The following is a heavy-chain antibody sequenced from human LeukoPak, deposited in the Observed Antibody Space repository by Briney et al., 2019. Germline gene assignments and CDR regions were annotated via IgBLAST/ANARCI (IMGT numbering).Heavy chain of an antibody. CDR3: ARNNGMDV. V-gene: IGHV3-7*03. CDR1: GFTLSNHW. J-gene: IGHJ6*02. CDR2: VNRDGSET. Sequence: GGSLRLSCAASGFTLSNHWMTWVRQVPGRGPEWVANVNRDGSETYYLDSVKGRFTISKDIAKNSLYLQMNSLRAEDTALYHCARNNGMDVWGQGTTVIVSS.